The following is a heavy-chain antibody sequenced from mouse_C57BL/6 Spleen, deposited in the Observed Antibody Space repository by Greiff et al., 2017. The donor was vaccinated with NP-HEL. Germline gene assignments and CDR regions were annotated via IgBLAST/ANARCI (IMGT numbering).Heavy chain of an antibody. CDR1: GYTFTSYW. CDR2: IYPGSGSI. Sequence: QVQLQQPGAELVKPGASVKMSCKASGYTFTSYWITWVKQRPGQGLEWIGDIYPGSGSINYNEKFKSKATLTVDTSSSTAYMQLSSLTSEDSAVYYCARKGTAQATYYAMDYWGQGTSVTVSS. D-gene: IGHD3-2*02. CDR3: ARKGTAQATYYAMDY. J-gene: IGHJ4*01. V-gene: IGHV1-55*01.